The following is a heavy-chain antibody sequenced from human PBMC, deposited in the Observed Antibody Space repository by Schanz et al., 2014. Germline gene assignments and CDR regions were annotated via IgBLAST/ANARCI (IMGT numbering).Heavy chain of an antibody. CDR1: GFSFSDYG. CDR3: ARGKAYTAGTPMNWFDP. J-gene: IGHJ5*02. V-gene: IGHV3-66*01. Sequence: VQLVESGGGVVQPGRSLRLSCAGSGFSFSDYGMHWVRQAPGKGLEWVSLIYSGGDTNYAGSVKGRFTISRDGSKNTLYLQMNSLRAEDTAVYYCARGKAYTAGTPMNWFDPWGQGTLVTVSS. D-gene: IGHD2-21*01. CDR2: IYSGGDT.